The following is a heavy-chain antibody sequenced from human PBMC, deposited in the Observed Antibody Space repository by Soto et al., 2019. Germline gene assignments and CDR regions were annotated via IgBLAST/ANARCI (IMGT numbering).Heavy chain of an antibody. J-gene: IGHJ4*02. V-gene: IGHV4-30-2*01. Sequence: SETLSLTCAVSGGSISGTTYSWSWIRQPPGKGLEWIGYIYDSGNTYYNPSLKSQFSISVDRSKNQFSLKLSSVTAADTAVYYCARGQGAAAGHANFDYWGQGALVTGSS. CDR3: ARGQGAAAGHANFDY. CDR1: GGSISGTTYS. CDR2: IYDSGNT. D-gene: IGHD6-13*01.